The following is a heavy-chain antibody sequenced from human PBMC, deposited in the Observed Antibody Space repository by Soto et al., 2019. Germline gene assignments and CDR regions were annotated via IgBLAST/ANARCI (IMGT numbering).Heavy chain of an antibody. J-gene: IGHJ4*02. D-gene: IGHD6-6*01. Sequence: QVQLVESGGGVVQPGKSLRLSCAASGFTFSSYAMHWARQAPGKGLEWVTVISIRGGDEYYAESVRGRFTNSRDDSKNTLYLKMDSLRVEDTAVYYCARGTIVARQHLDYWGQGTLVTVSS. CDR2: ISIRGGDE. CDR3: ARGTIVARQHLDY. CDR1: GFTFSSYA. V-gene: IGHV3-30*03.